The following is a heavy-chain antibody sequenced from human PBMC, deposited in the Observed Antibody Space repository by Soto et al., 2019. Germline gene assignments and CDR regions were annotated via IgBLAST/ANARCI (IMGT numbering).Heavy chain of an antibody. J-gene: IGHJ6*02. CDR2: IYYSGST. V-gene: IGHV4-39*01. CDR1: GGSISSSSYY. D-gene: IGHD2-2*01. Sequence: QLQLQESGPGLVKPSETLSLTCTVSGGSISSSSYYLGWIRQPPGKGLEWIGSIYYSGSTYYNPSLKSRVTISVDTSKNQFSLKLSSVTAADTAVYYCATTIVLVPAARHYYYGMDVWGQGTTVTVSS. CDR3: ATTIVLVPAARHYYYGMDV.